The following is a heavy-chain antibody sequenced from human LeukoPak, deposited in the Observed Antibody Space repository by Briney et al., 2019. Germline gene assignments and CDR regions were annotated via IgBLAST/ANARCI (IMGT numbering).Heavy chain of an antibody. CDR1: GYTLNELS. V-gene: IGHV1-24*01. J-gene: IGHJ4*02. Sequence: GGSVKVSCKVSGYTLNELSMHWVRQAPGKGLEWMGGFDPEDGETFYAQKFQGRVTITADKSTSTAYMELSSLRSEDTAVYYCATAPGYGSGSYYHDYWGQGTLVTVSS. CDR2: FDPEDGET. CDR3: ATAPGYGSGSYYHDY. D-gene: IGHD3-10*01.